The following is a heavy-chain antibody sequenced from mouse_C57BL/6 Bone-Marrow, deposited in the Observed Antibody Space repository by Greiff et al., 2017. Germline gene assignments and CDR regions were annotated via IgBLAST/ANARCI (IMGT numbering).Heavy chain of an antibody. CDR3: ARRGTAQAYFDY. CDR2: IWSGGST. Sequence: VQLVEPGPGLVQPAQSLSITCTASGFSLTSYGVHWVRQSPGKGLEWLGVIWSGGSTDYNAAFISRLSIRKDNSESQVFFKMNSLQADDTAIYYCARRGTAQAYFDYWGQGTTLTVSS. V-gene: IGHV2-2*01. D-gene: IGHD3-2*02. CDR1: GFSLTSYG. J-gene: IGHJ2*01.